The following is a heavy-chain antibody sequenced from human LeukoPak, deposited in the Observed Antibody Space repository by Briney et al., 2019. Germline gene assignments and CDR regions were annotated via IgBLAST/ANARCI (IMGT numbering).Heavy chain of an antibody. CDR3: ARGLEEDIAVVPAAIGP. V-gene: IGHV3-21*01. Sequence: PGGSLRLSCAASGFTFSSYSMNWVRQAPGKGLEWVSSISSSSSYIYYADSVKGRFTISRDNAKNSLYLQMNSLRAKDTAVYYCARGLEEDIAVVPAAIGPWGQGTLVTVSS. CDR1: GFTFSSYS. D-gene: IGHD2-2*01. J-gene: IGHJ5*02. CDR2: ISSSSSYI.